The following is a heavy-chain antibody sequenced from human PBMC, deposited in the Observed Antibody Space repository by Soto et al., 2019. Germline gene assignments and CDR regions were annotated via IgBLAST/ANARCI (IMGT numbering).Heavy chain of an antibody. J-gene: IGHJ4*02. D-gene: IGHD1-7*01. CDR2: IIPIFVTA. CDR1: GGTFSSYA. V-gene: IGHV1-69*13. Sequence: SVKVSCKASGGTFSSYAISWVRQAPGQGLGWMGGIIPIFVTANYAQKFQGRVTITADESTSTAYMELSSLRSEDTAVYYCARGNWNYVFLDYWGQGTLVTVPQ. CDR3: ARGNWNYVFLDY.